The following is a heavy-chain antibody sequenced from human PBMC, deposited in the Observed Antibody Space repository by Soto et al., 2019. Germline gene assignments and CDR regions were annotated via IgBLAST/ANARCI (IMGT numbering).Heavy chain of an antibody. J-gene: IGHJ2*01. Sequence: PSESLSITCAVHGGSFSGFYWTWIRQPPGKGLEWIGEINHSGSSNYNPPLKSRVTMSLDTSRNQFSLSLNSVTAADTAVYYCARMAGPWYFDLWGRGTLVTVSS. CDR3: ARMAGPWYFDL. CDR2: INHSGSS. V-gene: IGHV4-34*01. CDR1: GGSFSGFY.